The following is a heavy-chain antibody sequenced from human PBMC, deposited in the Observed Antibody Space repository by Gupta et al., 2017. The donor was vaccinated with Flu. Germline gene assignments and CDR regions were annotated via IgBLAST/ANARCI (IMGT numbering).Heavy chain of an antibody. J-gene: IGHJ6*02. D-gene: IGHD2-15*01. CDR2: IIPMFGTS. CDR1: GGPFTRYT. V-gene: IGHV1-69*01. Sequence: QVQLVQSGAEVKKPGSSVKVSCRVSGGPFTRYTINWVRQAPGQGPEWMGGIIPMFGTSDYAQKFKGRVTITADEATTTVYMELSSLRSEDTAVYYCAGGYCSGGTCYYYYVMDDWGQGTTVSVS. CDR3: AGGYCSGGTCYYYYVMDD.